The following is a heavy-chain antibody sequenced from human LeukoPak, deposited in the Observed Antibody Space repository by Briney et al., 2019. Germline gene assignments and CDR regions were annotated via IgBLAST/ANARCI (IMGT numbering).Heavy chain of an antibody. CDR1: GYSFSDYH. CDR2: INPNSGGT. D-gene: IGHD6-19*01. J-gene: IGHJ4*02. CDR3: ARPRRSGWPNSPIDY. V-gene: IGHV1-2*02. Sequence: ASVKVSCKASGYSFSDYHINWVRQASGQGPEWMGWINPNSGGTNYAQKFQGRVTMTRDTSISTAYMELSRLRSDDTAVYYCARPRRSGWPNSPIDYWGQGTLVTVSS.